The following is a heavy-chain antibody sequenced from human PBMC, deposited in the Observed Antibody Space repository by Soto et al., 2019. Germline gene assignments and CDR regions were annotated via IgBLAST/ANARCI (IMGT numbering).Heavy chain of an antibody. Sequence: SETLCFTCTVSGSSISSYYWCWIRQAPGEGLAWIGYIYNRASSNYNPSLKSRVNITLDTPKTQRSLKLSSVHDADTAVYSLARTGGRSSSGDYIFVLDVWRRGATVAVAS. CDR3: ARTGGRSSSGDYIFVLDV. CDR1: GSSISSYY. J-gene: IGHJ6*02. CDR2: IYNRASS. D-gene: IGHD2-21*01. V-gene: IGHV4-59*01.